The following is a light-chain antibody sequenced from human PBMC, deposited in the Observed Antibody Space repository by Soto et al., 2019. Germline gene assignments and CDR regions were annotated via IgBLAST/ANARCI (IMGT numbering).Light chain of an antibody. V-gene: IGLV4-69*01. CDR1: SGHRSYD. CDR2: VNSAGIH. J-gene: IGLJ3*02. Sequence: QPVLTQSPSASASLGASVKLTCTLSSGHRSYDIAWHQQQPEKGPRYLMKVNSAGIHTNGDGIPDRFSGSSSGAERYLTISSLQSEDEADYDCQTWGTGYWVFGGGTKLPVL. CDR3: QTWGTGYWV.